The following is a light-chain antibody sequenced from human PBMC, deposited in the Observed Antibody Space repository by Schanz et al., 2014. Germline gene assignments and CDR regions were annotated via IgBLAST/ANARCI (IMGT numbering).Light chain of an antibody. Sequence: EIVMTQSPATLSVSPGEGATLSCRASQSVNSNWLAWYQQKPGQAPRLLIYGASTRATGVPDRFSGSGSGTDFTLKISRVEAEDVGVYYCMQALQTPPTFGGGTKVEIK. CDR1: QSVNSN. CDR2: GAS. V-gene: IGKV3-15*01. J-gene: IGKJ4*01. CDR3: MQALQTPPT.